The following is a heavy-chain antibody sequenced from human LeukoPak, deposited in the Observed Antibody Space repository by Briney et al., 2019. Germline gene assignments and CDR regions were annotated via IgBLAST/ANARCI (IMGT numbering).Heavy chain of an antibody. D-gene: IGHD3-10*01. CDR3: AKSRPRITMVRGFFDY. CDR2: ISGSGGST. Sequence: PGGSLRLSCAASGFTLSSYAMSWVRQAPGKGLEWVSAISGSGGSTYYADSVKGRFTISRDNSKNTLYLQMNSLRAEDTAVYYCAKSRPRITMVRGFFDYWGQGTLVTVSS. J-gene: IGHJ4*02. CDR1: GFTLSSYA. V-gene: IGHV3-23*01.